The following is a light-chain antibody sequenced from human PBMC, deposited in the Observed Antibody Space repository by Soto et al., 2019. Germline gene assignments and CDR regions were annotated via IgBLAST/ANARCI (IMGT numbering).Light chain of an antibody. V-gene: IGKV1-39*01. Sequence: DIQMTQSPSSLSASVGDRVTITCRASQSISSYLNWYQQKPGKATKLLIYAASSLQSGVPSRFSGSGSGTDCTLTISSLQPVDFATYYCQKYNSAPLTFGGGTKVYIK. CDR3: QKYNSAPLT. J-gene: IGKJ4*01. CDR1: QSISSY. CDR2: AAS.